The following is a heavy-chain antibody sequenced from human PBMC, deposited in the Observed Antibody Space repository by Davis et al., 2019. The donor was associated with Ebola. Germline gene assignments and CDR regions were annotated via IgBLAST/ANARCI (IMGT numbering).Heavy chain of an antibody. CDR3: ARGHNYAHEY. J-gene: IGHJ4*02. V-gene: IGHV1-18*04. Sequence: ASVKVSCKASGYTFTGYNMHWVRQAPGQGLEWVGWISAYNGQTNYVQKLQGRVTMTTDTSTSTAYMELSSLRYDDTADYYCARGHNYAHEYWGQGTLVTVSS. CDR1: GYTFTGYN. D-gene: IGHD4-11*01. CDR2: ISAYNGQT.